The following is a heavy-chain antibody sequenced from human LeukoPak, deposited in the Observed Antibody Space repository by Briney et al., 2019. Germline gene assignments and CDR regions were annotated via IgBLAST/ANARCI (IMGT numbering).Heavy chain of an antibody. J-gene: IGHJ4*02. CDR3: ARVFETYYDSSGYYGSGMYFDY. CDR1: GGSISSSSYY. CDR2: IYYSGST. Sequence: SETLSLTCTVSGGSISSSSYYWGWIRQPPGKGLEWIGSIYYSGSTYYNPSLKSRVTISVDTSKNQFSLKLSSVTAADTAVYYCARVFETYYDSSGYYGSGMYFDYWGQGTLVTVSS. D-gene: IGHD3-22*01. V-gene: IGHV4-39*07.